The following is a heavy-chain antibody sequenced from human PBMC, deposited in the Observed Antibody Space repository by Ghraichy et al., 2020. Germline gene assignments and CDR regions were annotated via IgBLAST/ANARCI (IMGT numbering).Heavy chain of an antibody. CDR1: GFTFSSYA. Sequence: GGSLRLSCAASGFTFSSYAMSWVRQAPGKGLEWVSAISGSGGSTYYADSVKGRFTISRDNSKNTLYLQMNSLRAEDTAVYYCAAIVWFGDYYFDYWGQGTLVTVSS. CDR2: ISGSGGST. V-gene: IGHV3-23*01. J-gene: IGHJ4*02. CDR3: AAIVWFGDYYFDY. D-gene: IGHD3-10*01.